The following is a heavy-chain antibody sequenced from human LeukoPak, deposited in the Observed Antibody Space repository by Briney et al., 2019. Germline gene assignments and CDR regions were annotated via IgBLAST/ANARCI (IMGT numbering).Heavy chain of an antibody. CDR2: IYYSGST. CDR3: ARVRGTWSNYGDYVSRVPYYFDY. Sequence: PSQTLSLTCTVSGGSISSGGYYWSWICQHPGKGLEWIGYIYYSGSTYYNPSLKSRVTISVDTSKNQFSLKLSSVTAADTAVYYCARVRGTWSNYGDYVSRVPYYFDYWGQGTLVTVSS. CDR1: GGSISSGGYY. J-gene: IGHJ4*02. V-gene: IGHV4-31*03. D-gene: IGHD4-17*01.